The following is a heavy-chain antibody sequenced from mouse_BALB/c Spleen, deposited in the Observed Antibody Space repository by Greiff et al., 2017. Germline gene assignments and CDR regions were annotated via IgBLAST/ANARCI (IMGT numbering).Heavy chain of an antibody. V-gene: IGHV1S137*01. J-gene: IGHJ1*01. CDR2: ISTYYGDA. Sequence: QVQLQQSGAELVRPGVSVKISCTGSGYTFTDYAMPWVQQSHAKSLEWIGVISTYYGDASYNHKFKGKATMTVDKSSRTAYMELARLTSEDSAIYYCARWYYGSSYWYFDVWGAGTTVTVSS. CDR3: ARWYYGSSYWYFDV. D-gene: IGHD1-1*01. CDR1: GYTFTDYA.